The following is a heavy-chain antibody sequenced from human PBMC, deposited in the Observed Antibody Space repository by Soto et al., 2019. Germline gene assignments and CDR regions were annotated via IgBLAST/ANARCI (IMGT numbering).Heavy chain of an antibody. CDR3: ARDLSYDFAY. Sequence: EVQLVESGGGLVQPGGSLRLSCAASGFIFNSYSMNWVRQAPGKGLEWLSYIRIDSNHIGYADSVRGRFTISSDIAKNSLYLQMNSLRDEDTAVYYCARDLSYDFAYWGQGTLVTVFS. V-gene: IGHV3-48*02. CDR2: IRIDSNHI. J-gene: IGHJ4*02. D-gene: IGHD1-26*01. CDR1: GFIFNSYS.